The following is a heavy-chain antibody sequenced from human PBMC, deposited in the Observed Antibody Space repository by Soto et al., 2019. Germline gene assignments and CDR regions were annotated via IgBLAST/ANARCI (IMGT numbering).Heavy chain of an antibody. Sequence: KPSETLSLTCTVSGVSITSYFWSWIRQTPGKGLDWIGSISFSGATYSNPSLKGRAALSVDTSENHLSLTLNSVTSADTAVYFCARDRRDGYKRYVEFWGPGNQGTVS. CDR2: ISFSGAT. CDR1: GVSITSYF. J-gene: IGHJ4*02. V-gene: IGHV4-59*01. CDR3: ARDRRDGYKRYVEF. D-gene: IGHD5-12*01.